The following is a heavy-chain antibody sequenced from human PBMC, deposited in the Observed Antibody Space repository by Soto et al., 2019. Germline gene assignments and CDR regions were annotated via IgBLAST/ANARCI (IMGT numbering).Heavy chain of an antibody. CDR3: AKEGCSSTSCYGYYYYYMDV. D-gene: IGHD2-2*01. CDR1: GFTFDDYA. CDR2: ISWNGGSI. Sequence: EVQLVESGGGLVQPGRSLRLSCAASGFTFDDYAMHWVRQAPGKGLEWVSGISWNGGSIGYADSVKGRFTISRDNAKNSLYLQMNSLRAEDTALYYCAKEGCSSTSCYGYYYYYMDVWGKGTTVTVSS. J-gene: IGHJ6*03. V-gene: IGHV3-9*01.